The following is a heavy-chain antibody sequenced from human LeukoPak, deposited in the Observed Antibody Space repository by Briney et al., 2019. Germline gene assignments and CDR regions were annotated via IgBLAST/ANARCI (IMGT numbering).Heavy chain of an antibody. CDR2: IYYSGST. D-gene: IGHD3-22*01. V-gene: IGHV4-39*02. Sequence: SETLSLTCTVSGGSISSSSYYWGWIRQPPGKGLEWIGSIYYSGSTYYNPSLKSRVTISVDTSKNQFSLKLSSVTAADTAVYYCARDLSWPYYYDSSGYYSPFGYWGQGTLVTVSS. J-gene: IGHJ4*02. CDR1: GGSISSSSYY. CDR3: ARDLSWPYYYDSSGYYSPFGY.